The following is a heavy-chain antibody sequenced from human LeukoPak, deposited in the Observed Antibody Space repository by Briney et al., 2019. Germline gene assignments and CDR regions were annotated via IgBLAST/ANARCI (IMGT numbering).Heavy chain of an antibody. CDR3: VRAPGIRITMVRGVIKIVDY. CDR2: ISYDGSNK. CDR1: GFTFSSYA. Sequence: PGGSLRLSCAASGFTFSSYAMNWVRQAPGKGLEWVAVISYDGSNKYYADSVKGRFTISRDNSKNTLYLQMNSLRAEDTAVYYCVRAPGIRITMVRGVIKIVDYWGQGTLVTVSS. V-gene: IGHV3-30-3*01. D-gene: IGHD3-10*01. J-gene: IGHJ4*02.